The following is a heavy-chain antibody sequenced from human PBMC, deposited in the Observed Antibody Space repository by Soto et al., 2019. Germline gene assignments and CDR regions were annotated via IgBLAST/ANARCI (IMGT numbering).Heavy chain of an antibody. Sequence: PGASLKISCTGSGYSFTSYWISWVRQMPGKGLEWMGRIDPSDSYTNYSPSFQDHVTISADKSISTAYLQWSSLKASDTAMYYCARHRGGDCYIWGQGTMVTVSS. CDR2: IDPSDSYT. CDR1: GYSFTSYW. CDR3: ARHRGGDCYI. D-gene: IGHD2-21*02. J-gene: IGHJ3*02. V-gene: IGHV5-10-1*01.